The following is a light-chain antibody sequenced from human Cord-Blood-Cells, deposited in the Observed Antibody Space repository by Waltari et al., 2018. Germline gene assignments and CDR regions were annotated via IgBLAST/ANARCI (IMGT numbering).Light chain of an antibody. CDR1: SSDVGGYNY. J-gene: IGLJ2*01. CDR3: SSYTSSSTFV. CDR2: DVS. Sequence: QSALTQPASVSGSPGQSITISCTGTSSDVGGYNYVSWYQQHPGKAPKLMIYDVSKRPSVVANRFSGSKSGNTASLTISGLQAEDEADYYCSSYTSSSTFVFGGGTKLTVL. V-gene: IGLV2-14*01.